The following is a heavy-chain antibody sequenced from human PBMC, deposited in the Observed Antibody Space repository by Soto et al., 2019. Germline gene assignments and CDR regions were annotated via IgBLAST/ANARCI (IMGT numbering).Heavy chain of an antibody. D-gene: IGHD1-26*01. CDR2: IFYSGST. J-gene: IGHJ5*02. CDR3: ARRVQANSVVGQDNWLDP. Sequence: ILSLTCTVSGGSISNYYWSWIRQPPGRGLEWIGHIFYSGSTNYNPALKSRVTISVDTSKNQFSLKLTSLTAADTAIYYCARRVQANSVVGQDNWLDPWGQGSLVTVSS. V-gene: IGHV4-59*01. CDR1: GGSISNYY.